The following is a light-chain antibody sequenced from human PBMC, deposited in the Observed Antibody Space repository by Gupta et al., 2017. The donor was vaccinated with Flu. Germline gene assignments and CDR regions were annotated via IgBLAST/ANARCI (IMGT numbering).Light chain of an antibody. Sequence: DIQMTQSPSSLSAYVGDTVTITCRASQSVSNYLNWYQQKPGKAPNLLIYGASKLQSGAPSRFSGSGSGTDFTLTISRLQPEDFAAYYCQQTVSTPRIFGQGTKLEIK. J-gene: IGKJ2*01. CDR3: QQTVSTPRI. V-gene: IGKV1-39*01. CDR1: QSVSNY. CDR2: GAS.